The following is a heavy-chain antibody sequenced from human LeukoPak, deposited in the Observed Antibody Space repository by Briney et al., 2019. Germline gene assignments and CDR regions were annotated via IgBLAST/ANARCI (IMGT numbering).Heavy chain of an antibody. V-gene: IGHV3-48*01. J-gene: IGHJ6*02. CDR3: AKGRVGANGYYYYGMDV. D-gene: IGHD1-26*01. CDR1: GFTFSSYW. CDR2: ISTSSSTI. Sequence: PGGSLRLSCAASGFTFSSYWMHWVRQAPGKGLVWASYISTSSSTIYYADSVKGRFTISRDNAKNSLYLQMNSLRAEDTAVYYCAKGRVGANGYYYYGMDVWGQGTTVTVSS.